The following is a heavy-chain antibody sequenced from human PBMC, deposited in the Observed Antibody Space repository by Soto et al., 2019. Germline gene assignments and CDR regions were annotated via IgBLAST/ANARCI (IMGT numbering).Heavy chain of an antibody. Sequence: GESLKISCKGSGYSFTSYWIGWVRQMPGKGLEWMGIIYPGDSDTRYSPSFQGQVTISAGKSISTAYLQWSSLKASDTAMYYCARGGYSSGWRGLGFDYWGQGTLVTVSS. CDR3: ARGGYSSGWRGLGFDY. CDR2: IYPGDSDT. J-gene: IGHJ4*02. CDR1: GYSFTSYW. D-gene: IGHD6-19*01. V-gene: IGHV5-51*01.